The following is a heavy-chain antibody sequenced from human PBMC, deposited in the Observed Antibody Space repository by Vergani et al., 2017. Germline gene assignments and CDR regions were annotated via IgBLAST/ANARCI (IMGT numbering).Heavy chain of an antibody. CDR2: ISSSSSYT. CDR1: GFTLSDYY. CDR3: ARAANPYNWFDP. V-gene: IGHV3-11*06. D-gene: IGHD2-15*01. Sequence: QVQLVESGGGLVKPGKSLRLSCVASGFTLSDYYMSWIRQAPGKGLEWVSDISSSSSYTNYADSVKGRFTISRDNAKNSLYLQMNSLRAEVTAVYYCARAANPYNWFDPWGQGTLVIVSS. J-gene: IGHJ5*02.